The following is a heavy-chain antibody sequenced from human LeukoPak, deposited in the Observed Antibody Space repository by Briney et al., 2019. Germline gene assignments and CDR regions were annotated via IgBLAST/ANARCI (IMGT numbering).Heavy chain of an antibody. CDR3: ARWEMATIGDY. J-gene: IGHJ4*02. V-gene: IGHV1-69*04. D-gene: IGHD5-24*01. CDR1: GGTFTSYA. CDR2: IIPILGIA. Sequence: SVKVSCKASGGTFTSYAISWVRHAPGQGLEWMGRIIPILGIANYAQKFQGRVTITADKSTSTAYMELSSLRSEDTAVYYCARWEMATIGDYWGQGTLVTVSS.